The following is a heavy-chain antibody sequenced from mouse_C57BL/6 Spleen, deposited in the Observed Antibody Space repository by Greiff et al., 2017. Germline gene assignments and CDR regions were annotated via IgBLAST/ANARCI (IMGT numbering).Heavy chain of an antibody. CDR3: ARKTWTGAMDY. V-gene: IGHV1-55*01. Sequence: VQLQQPGAELVKPGASVKLSCKASGYTFTSYWITWVKQRPGQGLEWIGDIYPGSGSTNYNEKFKSKATLTGDKSSSTAYMQLSSLTSEDSAVYYCARKTWTGAMDYWGQGTAVTVSS. CDR2: IYPGSGST. J-gene: IGHJ4*01. CDR1: GYTFTSYW.